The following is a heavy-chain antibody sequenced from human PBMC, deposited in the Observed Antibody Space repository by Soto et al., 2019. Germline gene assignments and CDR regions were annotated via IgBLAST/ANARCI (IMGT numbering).Heavy chain of an antibody. Sequence: QVQLEQSGAEVKKPGASVKVSCKTSGYTFTSYTLHWVRQAPGQGLEWMGWINAGNGREKYSQRFQDRVSLATNKPAAPANRELRALKSEDTAMYFCARGGGWVGEASFDSWGQGTLVTVSS. CDR2: INAGNGRE. J-gene: IGHJ4*02. CDR1: GYTFTSYT. D-gene: IGHD3-10*01. V-gene: IGHV1-3*01. CDR3: ARGGGWVGEASFDS.